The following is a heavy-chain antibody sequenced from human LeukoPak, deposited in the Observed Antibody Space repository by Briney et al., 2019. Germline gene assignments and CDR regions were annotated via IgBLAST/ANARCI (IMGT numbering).Heavy chain of an antibody. D-gene: IGHD3-10*01. CDR1: GYSINSGYY. V-gene: IGHV4-38-2*02. J-gene: IGHJ4*02. CDR2: IYHSGST. CDR3: ASQLWFGNPEYYFDY. Sequence: SETLSLTCTVSGYSINSGYYWGWIRQPPGKGLEWIGSIYHSGSTYYNTSLKSRVTISVDTSKNQFSLKVTSVTAADTAVYDCASQLWFGNPEYYFDYWGQGTLVTVSS.